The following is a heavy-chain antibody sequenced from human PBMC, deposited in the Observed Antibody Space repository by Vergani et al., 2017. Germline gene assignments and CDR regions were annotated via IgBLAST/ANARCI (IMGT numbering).Heavy chain of an antibody. CDR3: AKARDDSNYGFDY. CDR1: GFTFRPYT. CDR2: ISSSSAAI. D-gene: IGHD4-11*01. Sequence: SCVASGFTFRPYTMNWVRQGPGQGLDWLSYISSSSAAINYADSVKGRFTISRDNAKNSLYLQMNSLRAEDTAVYYCAKARDDSNYGFDYWGQGTLVTVSP. J-gene: IGHJ4*02. V-gene: IGHV3-48*01.